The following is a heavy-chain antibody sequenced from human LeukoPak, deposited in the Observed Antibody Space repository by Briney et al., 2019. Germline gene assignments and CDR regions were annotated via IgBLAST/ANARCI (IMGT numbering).Heavy chain of an antibody. CDR1: GFTFSSYA. D-gene: IGHD5-18*01. J-gene: IGHJ4*02. V-gene: IGHV3-23*01. CDR2: ISGSGGST. Sequence: PGGSLRLSCAASGFTFSSYAMSWVRQAPGKGLEWVSAISGSGGSTYYADSMKGRFTISRDNSKNTLYLQMNSLRAADTAVYYCAKDREGKLWSSFDYWGQGTLVTVSS. CDR3: AKDREGKLWSSFDY.